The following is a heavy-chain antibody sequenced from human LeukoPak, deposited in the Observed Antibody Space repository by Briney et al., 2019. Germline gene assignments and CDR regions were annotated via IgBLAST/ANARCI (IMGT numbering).Heavy chain of an antibody. V-gene: IGHV3-66*02. CDR3: ARAPGYCSSTSCPGLDY. J-gene: IGHJ4*02. CDR2: IYSGGST. D-gene: IGHD2-2*01. CDR1: GFTVSSNY. Sequence: GGSLRLSCAASGFTVSSNYMSWVRQAPGKGLEWASVIYSGGSTYYADSVKGRFTISRDNSKNTLYLQMNSLRAEDTAVYYCARAPGYCSSTSCPGLDYWGQETLVTVSS.